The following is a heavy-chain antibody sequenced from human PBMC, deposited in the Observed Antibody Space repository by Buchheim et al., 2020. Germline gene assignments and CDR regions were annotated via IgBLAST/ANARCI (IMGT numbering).Heavy chain of an antibody. CDR2: INHSGST. V-gene: IGHV4-34*01. CDR1: GGSFSGYY. J-gene: IGHJ6*02. Sequence: QVQLQQWGAGLLKPSETLSLTCAVYGGSFSGYYWSWIRQPPGKGLEWIGEINHSGSTNYNPSLKSRVTISVDRSKNQFSLKLSSMTAADTAVYYCARLADFWSGWIYGMDVWGQGTT. CDR3: ARLADFWSGWIYGMDV. D-gene: IGHD3-3*01.